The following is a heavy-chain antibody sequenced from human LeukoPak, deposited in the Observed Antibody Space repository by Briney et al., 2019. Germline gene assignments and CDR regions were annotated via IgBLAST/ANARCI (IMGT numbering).Heavy chain of an antibody. J-gene: IGHJ5*02. Sequence: GGSLRLSCVTSGFAFDDYAMHWVRQAPGKGLEWVSGISWNSGSIGYADSVKGRFTISRDNAKNSLYLQMNSLRAEDTALYYCAKERSGFDPWGQGTLVTVSS. CDR1: GFAFDDYA. CDR2: ISWNSGSI. CDR3: AKERSGFDP. V-gene: IGHV3-9*01.